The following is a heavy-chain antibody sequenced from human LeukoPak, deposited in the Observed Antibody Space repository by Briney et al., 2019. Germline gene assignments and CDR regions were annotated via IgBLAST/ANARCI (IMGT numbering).Heavy chain of an antibody. CDR2: ISATGGTI. D-gene: IGHD3-3*01. CDR1: GFTFSSYA. V-gene: IGHV3-48*04. Sequence: PGGSLRLSCAASGFTFSSYAMNWVRQAPGKGLEWVSYISATGGTIYYADSVKGRFTISRDNAKNSLYLQMNSLRAEDTAVYYCATAPFPYYDFWSGYYTPFDYWGQGTLVTVSS. CDR3: ATAPFPYYDFWSGYYTPFDY. J-gene: IGHJ4*02.